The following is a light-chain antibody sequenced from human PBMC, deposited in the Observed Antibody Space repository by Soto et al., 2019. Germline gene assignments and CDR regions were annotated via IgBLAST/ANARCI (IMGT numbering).Light chain of an antibody. CDR1: SSNIGSNT. V-gene: IGLV1-44*01. CDR2: SNN. Sequence: QSVLTQPPSASGTPGQRVTISCSGSSSNIGSNTVNWYQQLPGTAPKLVIYSNNQRPSGVPDRFSGSKSGTSASLAISRLQSEDEADYYCVAWDDSLNGYVVFGGGTKVTVL. CDR3: VAWDDSLNGYVV. J-gene: IGLJ2*01.